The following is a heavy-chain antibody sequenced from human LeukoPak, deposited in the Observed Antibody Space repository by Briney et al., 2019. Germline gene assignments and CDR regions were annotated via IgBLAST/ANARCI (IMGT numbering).Heavy chain of an antibody. V-gene: IGHV3-33*06. CDR3: AKSYSSGWYGPDY. CDR1: GFTFSSYG. J-gene: IGHJ4*02. CDR2: IWYDGSNK. Sequence: GGSLRLSCAASGFTFSSYGMHWVRQAPGKGLEWVAVIWYDGSNKYYADSVKGRFTISRDNSKNTLYLQMNSLRAEDTAVHYCAKSYSSGWYGPDYWGQGTLVTVSS. D-gene: IGHD6-19*01.